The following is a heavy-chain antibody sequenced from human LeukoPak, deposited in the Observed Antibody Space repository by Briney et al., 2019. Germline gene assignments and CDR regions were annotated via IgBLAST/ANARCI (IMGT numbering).Heavy chain of an antibody. CDR1: GGTFSNYA. J-gene: IGHJ4*02. CDR3: ARDTYYYDSSGSTEYYFDY. CDR2: IIPIFGTA. D-gene: IGHD3-22*01. Sequence: SVKVSCKASGGTFSNYAISWVRQAPGQGLEWMGGIIPIFGTANYAQKFQGRVTITADESTSTAYMELSSLRSEDTAVYYCARDTYYYDSSGSTEYYFDYWGQGTLVTVSS. V-gene: IGHV1-69*13.